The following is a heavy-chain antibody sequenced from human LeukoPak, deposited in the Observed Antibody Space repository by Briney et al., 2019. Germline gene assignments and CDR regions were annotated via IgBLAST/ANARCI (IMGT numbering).Heavy chain of an antibody. CDR1: GFTFSSYV. Sequence: GGSLRLSCAASGFTFSSYVMHWVRQAPGKGLEWVSGINWNGGSTGYADSVKGRFTISRDNAKNSLYLQMNSLRAEDTALYYCARDPVYYDSSGYLFDYWGQGTLVTVSS. D-gene: IGHD3-22*01. CDR3: ARDPVYYDSSGYLFDY. V-gene: IGHV3-20*04. J-gene: IGHJ4*02. CDR2: INWNGGST.